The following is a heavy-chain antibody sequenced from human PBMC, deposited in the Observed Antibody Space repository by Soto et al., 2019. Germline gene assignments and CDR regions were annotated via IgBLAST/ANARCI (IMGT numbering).Heavy chain of an antibody. J-gene: IGHJ6*02. D-gene: IGHD3-22*01. Sequence: PSETLSLTCAVSGGSISSSNWWSWVRQPPGKGLEWIGEIYHSGSTNYNPSLKSRVTISVDKSKNQFSLKLSSVTAADTAVYYCARVRYYYDSSGYYPDYYYGMDVWGQGTTVTVSS. CDR2: IYHSGST. CDR3: ARVRYYYDSSGYYPDYYYGMDV. V-gene: IGHV4-4*02. CDR1: GGSISSSNW.